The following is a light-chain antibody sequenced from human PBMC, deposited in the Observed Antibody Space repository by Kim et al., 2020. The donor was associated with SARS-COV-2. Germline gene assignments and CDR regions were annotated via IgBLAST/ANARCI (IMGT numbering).Light chain of an antibody. J-gene: IGLJ3*02. CDR2: KDT. V-gene: IGLV3-25*03. CDR3: QSADSSGTYEV. CDR1: ALPTQY. Sequence: SYELTQPPSMSVSPGQTARITCSGEALPTQYVYWYQQKPGQAPVLVICKDTERPSGIPERFSGSSSGTTATLTISGVQAQDEADYYCQSADSSGTYEVFGGGTHLTVL.